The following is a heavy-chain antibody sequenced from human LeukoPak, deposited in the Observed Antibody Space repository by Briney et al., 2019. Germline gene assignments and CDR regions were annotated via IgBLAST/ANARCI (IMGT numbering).Heavy chain of an antibody. CDR2: NGGST. D-gene: IGHD3-22*01. J-gene: IGHJ4*02. V-gene: IGHV3-64*01. CDR3: ARGGGPDSSGYYYSPFDY. Sequence: NGGSTYYANSVKGRFTISRDNSKNTLYLQMGSLRAEDMAVYYCARGGGPDSSGYYYSPFDYWGQGTLVTVSS.